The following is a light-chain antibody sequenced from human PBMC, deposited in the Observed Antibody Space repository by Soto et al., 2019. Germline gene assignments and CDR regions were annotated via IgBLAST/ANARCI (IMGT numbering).Light chain of an antibody. CDR1: QGISSY. Sequence: AIRMTQSPSSFSACTGDRVTITCRASQGISSYLAWYQQKPGKAPKLLIYAASTLQSGVPSRFSGSGSGTDFTLTISCLQSEDFATYYCQQYHSYPRTFGQGTKVEIK. CDR3: QQYHSYPRT. V-gene: IGKV1-8*01. CDR2: AAS. J-gene: IGKJ1*01.